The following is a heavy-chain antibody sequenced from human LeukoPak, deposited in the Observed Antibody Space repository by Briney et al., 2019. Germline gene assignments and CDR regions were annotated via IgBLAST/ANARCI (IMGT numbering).Heavy chain of an antibody. CDR3: ARYSERITMVRGANWFDP. J-gene: IGHJ5*02. V-gene: IGHV4-34*01. Sequence: PSETLSLTCAVYGGSFSGYYWSWIRQPPGKGLEWIGEINHSGSTNYNPSLKSRVTISVDTSKNQFSLKLSSVTAADTAVYYCARYSERITMVRGANWFDPWGQGTLVTVSS. CDR2: INHSGST. D-gene: IGHD3-10*01. CDR1: GGSFSGYY.